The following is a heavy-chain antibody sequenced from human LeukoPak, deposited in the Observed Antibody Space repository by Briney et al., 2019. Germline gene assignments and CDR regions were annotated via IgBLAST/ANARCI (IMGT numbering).Heavy chain of an antibody. J-gene: IGHJ4*02. CDR1: GGSISSYY. CDR3: ASEGYPKSSDY. CDR2: IYTSGST. Sequence: SETLSLTCTVSGGSISSYYWSWIRQPAGKGLEWIGRIYTSGSTDYNPSLKSRVTMSVDTSKNQFSLKLSSVTAADTAVYYCASEGYPKSSDYWGQGTLVTVSS. D-gene: IGHD6-13*01. V-gene: IGHV4-4*07.